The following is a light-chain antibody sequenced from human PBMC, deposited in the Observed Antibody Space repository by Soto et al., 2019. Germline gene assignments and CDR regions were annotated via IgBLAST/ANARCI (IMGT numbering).Light chain of an antibody. V-gene: IGLV1-44*01. CDR2: SNN. Sequence: QSVLTQPPSASGTPGHRGTISCSGRSSNIGSNTVNWYQQLQGTAPKLLIYSNNQRPTGVPDRFSGSKSGTSASLAISGLQSEDEADYYCAEWDDSSYVFGNGTKVTVL. CDR3: AEWDDSSYV. J-gene: IGLJ1*01. CDR1: SSNIGSNT.